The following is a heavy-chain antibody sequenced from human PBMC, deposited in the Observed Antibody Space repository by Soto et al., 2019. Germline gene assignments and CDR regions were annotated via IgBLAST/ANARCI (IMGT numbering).Heavy chain of an antibody. V-gene: IGHV3-30*18. J-gene: IGHJ4*02. Sequence: QVQLVESGGGVVQPGRSLRLSCAASGFTFSIYGMHWVRQAPGKGLEWVAVISYDGSNKYYADSVKGRFTISRDNSKNTLYLQMNSLRAEDTAVYYCAKEGIADGIVEYWGQGTLVTVSS. CDR2: ISYDGSNK. CDR3: AKEGIADGIVEY. D-gene: IGHD6-13*01. CDR1: GFTFSIYG.